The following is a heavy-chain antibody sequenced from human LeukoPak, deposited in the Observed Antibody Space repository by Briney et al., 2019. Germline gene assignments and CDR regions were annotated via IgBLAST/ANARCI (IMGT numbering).Heavy chain of an antibody. CDR2: IYYTGTT. J-gene: IGHJ5*02. CDR1: GGSASIVSDD. D-gene: IGHD2-21*02. V-gene: IGHV4-39*01. CDR3: ARLVCDACYPAGNWFDP. Sequence: PSETLSLTCTVSGGSASIVSDDWVWIRQSPGKGPEWIGNIYYTGTTHYNPSLKSRVCMSVDTSKNQFSLEVTSVTAADTALYFCARLVCDACYPAGNWFDPWGQGTLVTVSS.